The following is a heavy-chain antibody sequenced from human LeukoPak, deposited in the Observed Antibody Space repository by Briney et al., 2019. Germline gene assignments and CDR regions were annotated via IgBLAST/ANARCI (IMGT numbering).Heavy chain of an antibody. J-gene: IGHJ4*02. CDR3: ARDLGGYNPMVGDDY. CDR2: ISAYNGNT. Sequence: ASVKVSCKASGYTFTSYGISWVRQAPGQGLEWMGWISAYNGNTNYAQKLQGRVTMTTDTSTSTAYMELRSLRSDDTAVYYCARDLGGYNPMVGDDYWGQGTLVTVSS. CDR1: GYTFTSYG. D-gene: IGHD4/OR15-4a*01. V-gene: IGHV1-18*01.